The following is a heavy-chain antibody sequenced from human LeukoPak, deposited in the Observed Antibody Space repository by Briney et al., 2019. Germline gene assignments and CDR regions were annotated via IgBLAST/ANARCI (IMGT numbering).Heavy chain of an antibody. CDR3: ARELLWFGELGYFDY. CDR1: GGTFSSYA. Sequence: SVKVSCKASGGTFSSYAISWVRQAPGQGLEWVGGIIPIFGTANYAQKFHGRGTITTDESTSTAYMELSSLRSEDTAVYYCARELLWFGELGYFDYWGQGTLVTVSS. J-gene: IGHJ4*02. D-gene: IGHD3-10*01. V-gene: IGHV1-69*05. CDR2: IIPIFGTA.